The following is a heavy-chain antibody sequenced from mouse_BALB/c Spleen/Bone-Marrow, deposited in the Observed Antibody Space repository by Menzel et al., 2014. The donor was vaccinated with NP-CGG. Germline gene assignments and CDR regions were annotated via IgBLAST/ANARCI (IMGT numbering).Heavy chain of an antibody. J-gene: IGHJ1*01. CDR2: INPDSNTI. Sequence: VQLKESGGGLVQPGGSLKLSCAASGFDFSRYWMSWVRQVPGKGLEWIGEINPDSNTINYTPSLKGKFIISRDNAKNTLYLQMSKVRSEDTALYYCARLNYYGNLFVWGAGTTVTVSS. CDR1: GFDFSRYW. CDR3: ARLNYYGNLFV. V-gene: IGHV4-1*02. D-gene: IGHD1-1*01.